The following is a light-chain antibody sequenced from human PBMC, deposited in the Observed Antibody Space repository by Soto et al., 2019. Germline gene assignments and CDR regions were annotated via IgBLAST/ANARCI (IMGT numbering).Light chain of an antibody. J-gene: IGLJ1*01. Sequence: QSVLTQPPSASGTPGQRVTISCSGSNSNIGNNKVNWYQQLPGTAPKLLIYTSNQRPSGVPDRFSGSKSGTSASLAISGLQAEDEADYYCSSFTSTSTRLFGSGTKLTVL. CDR3: SSFTSTSTRL. CDR2: TSN. V-gene: IGLV1-44*01. CDR1: NSNIGNNK.